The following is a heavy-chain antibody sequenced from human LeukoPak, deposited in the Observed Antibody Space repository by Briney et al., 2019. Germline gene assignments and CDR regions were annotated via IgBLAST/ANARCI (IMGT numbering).Heavy chain of an antibody. CDR1: GGSISSYY. D-gene: IGHD6-13*01. CDR2: IYYSGST. J-gene: IGHJ4*02. Sequence: SVTLCLTCTVSGGSISSYYWSWIRQPPGKELKGIGYIYYSGSTNYNPSLKSRVTISVDTSKNQFSLKLSSVTAADTAVYYCASSGIAAASSDYWGQGTLVTVSS. V-gene: IGHV4-59*08. CDR3: ASSGIAAASSDY.